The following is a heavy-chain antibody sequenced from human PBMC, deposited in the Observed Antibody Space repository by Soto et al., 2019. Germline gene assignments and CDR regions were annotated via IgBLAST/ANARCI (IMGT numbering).Heavy chain of an antibody. D-gene: IGHD6-13*01. CDR2: MSYDGTKE. J-gene: IGHJ5*02. CDR3: AKEYGSICIDH. Sequence: GGSLRLSCAASGFTVSTYGMHWVRQAPGKGLEWVAAMSYDGTKEYYVDSVKGRFTISRDNSRNTLFLQLNSLRAEDTAVYYCAKEYGSICIDHWGPGTLVTVYS. V-gene: IGHV3-30*18. CDR1: GFTVSTYG.